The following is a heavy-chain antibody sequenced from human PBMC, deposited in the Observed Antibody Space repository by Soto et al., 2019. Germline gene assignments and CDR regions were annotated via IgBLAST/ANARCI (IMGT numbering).Heavy chain of an antibody. J-gene: IGHJ3*02. CDR2: IKQDGSEK. CDR3: ARGAGSYFRRVVGAFDI. Sequence: GGSLRLSCEASGFSFSSYWMTWVRQAPGKGLEWVANIKQDGSEKFYVDSVKGRFTISRDNAKNSLYLQMNSLRAEDTAVYYCARGAGSYFRRVVGAFDIWGQGTMVTVSS. V-gene: IGHV3-7*04. D-gene: IGHD3-10*01. CDR1: GFSFSSYW.